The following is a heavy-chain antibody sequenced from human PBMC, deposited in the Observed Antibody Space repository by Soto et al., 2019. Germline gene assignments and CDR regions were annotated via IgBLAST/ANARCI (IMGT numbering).Heavy chain of an antibody. D-gene: IGHD6-13*01. CDR2: INPNSGGT. CDR3: AREVAAAGTSYAFDI. CDR1: GYTFTGYY. V-gene: IGHV1-2*04. J-gene: IGHJ3*02. Sequence: ASVKVSCKASGYTFTGYYMHWVRQAPGQGLEWMGWINPNSGGTNYAQKFQGWVTMTRDTSISTAYMELSRLRSDDTAVYYCAREVAAAGTSYAFDIWGQGTMVTVSS.